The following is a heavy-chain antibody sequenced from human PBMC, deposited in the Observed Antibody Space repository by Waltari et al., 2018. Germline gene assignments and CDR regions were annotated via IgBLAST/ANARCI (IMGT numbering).Heavy chain of an antibody. CDR3: ARGRGEYCSSTSCHAGGAFDI. CDR2: INHSGST. D-gene: IGHD2-2*01. Sequence: QVQLQQWGAGLLKPSETLSLTCAVYGGSFSGYYWSWICQPPGKGLEWIGEINHSGSTNDNPSLKRRVTISVDPSKNQFSRKRSSVTAADTAVYYCARGRGEYCSSTSCHAGGAFDIWGQGTMVTVSS. V-gene: IGHV4-34*01. CDR1: GGSFSGYY. J-gene: IGHJ3*02.